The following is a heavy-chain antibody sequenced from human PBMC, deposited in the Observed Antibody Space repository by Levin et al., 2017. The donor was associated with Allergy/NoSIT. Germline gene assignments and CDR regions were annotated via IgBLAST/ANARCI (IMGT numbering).Heavy chain of an antibody. CDR3: AKDFWRAGSFDY. Sequence: PGESLKISCAASGFTFSTYAMHWVRQAPGKGLEWVAVISYDGSNKYYADSVKGRFTISRDNSKNTLYLQMNSLRAEDTAVYYCAKDFWRAGSFDYWGQGTLVTVSS. V-gene: IGHV3-30*18. CDR1: GFTFSTYA. J-gene: IGHJ4*02. CDR2: ISYDGSNK. D-gene: IGHD3-3*01.